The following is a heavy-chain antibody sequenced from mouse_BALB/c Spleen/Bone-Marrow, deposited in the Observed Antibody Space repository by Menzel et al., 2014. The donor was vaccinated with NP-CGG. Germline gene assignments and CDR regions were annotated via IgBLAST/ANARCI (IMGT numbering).Heavy chain of an antibody. Sequence: EVQLQQSGPELVKPGASAKMSCKASGYTFTSYVMHWVKQKPGQGLEWIGYINPYNDGSKYNEKFKGKATLTSDKSSSTAYMELSSLTSEDSAVYYCARRTDRDYKYDWFAYWGQGTLVTVSA. D-gene: IGHD2-12*01. CDR3: ARRTDRDYKYDWFAY. CDR1: GYTFTSYV. V-gene: IGHV1-14*01. CDR2: INPYNDGS. J-gene: IGHJ3*01.